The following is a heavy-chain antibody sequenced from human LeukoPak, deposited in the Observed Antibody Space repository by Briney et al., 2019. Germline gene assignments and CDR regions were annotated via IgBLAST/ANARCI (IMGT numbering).Heavy chain of an antibody. CDR3: ARDVRYFDWLLFGGGDTPPFDY. Sequence: ASVKVSCKASGGTFSSYAISWVRQAPGQGLEWMGRIIPILGIANYAQKFQGRVTITADKSTSTAYMELSSLRSEDTAVYYCARDVRYFDWLLFGGGDTPPFDYWGQGTLVTVSS. CDR2: IIPILGIA. CDR1: GGTFSSYA. V-gene: IGHV1-69*04. J-gene: IGHJ4*02. D-gene: IGHD3-9*01.